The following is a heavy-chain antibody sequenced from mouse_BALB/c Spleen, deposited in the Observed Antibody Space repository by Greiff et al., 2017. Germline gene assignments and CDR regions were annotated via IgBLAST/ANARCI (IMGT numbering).Heavy chain of an antibody. CDR3: ARWDWEGDFDY. CDR2: ISCYNGAT. Sequence: LVKTGASVQISCKASGYSFTGYYMHWVKQSHGKGLEWIGYISCYNGATSYNQKFKGKATFTVDTSSSTAYMQFNSLTSEDSAVYYCARWDWEGDFDYWGQGTTLTVSA. CDR1: GYSFTGYY. J-gene: IGHJ2*01. D-gene: IGHD4-1*01. V-gene: IGHV1S34*01.